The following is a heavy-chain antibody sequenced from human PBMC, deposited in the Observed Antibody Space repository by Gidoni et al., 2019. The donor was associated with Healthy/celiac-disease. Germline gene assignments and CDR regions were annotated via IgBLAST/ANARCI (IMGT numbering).Heavy chain of an antibody. Sequence: SGFSFSSYSMNWVRQAPGKGLEWVSYISSSSSTIYYADSVKGRFTISRDNAKNSLYLQMNSLRAEDTAVYYCARDRDGYNRGSFDYWGQGTLVTVSS. CDR2: ISSSSSTI. V-gene: IGHV3-48*04. J-gene: IGHJ4*02. D-gene: IGHD5-12*01. CDR1: GFSFSSYS. CDR3: ARDRDGYNRGSFDY.